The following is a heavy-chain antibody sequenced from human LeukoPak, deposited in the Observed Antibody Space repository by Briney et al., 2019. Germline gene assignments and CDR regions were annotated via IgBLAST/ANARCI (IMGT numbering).Heavy chain of an antibody. J-gene: IGHJ4*02. CDR1: GFTVSSIY. CDR2: IYSGGST. V-gene: IGHV3-66*02. D-gene: IGHD6-13*01. CDR3: ARDSSSWRQDFDY. Sequence: PGGSLRLSCAASGFTVSSIYMSWVRQAPGKGLEWVSVIYSGGSTYYADSVKGRFTISRDNSKNTLYLQMNSLRAEDTAVYYCARDSSSWRQDFDYWGQGTLVTVSS.